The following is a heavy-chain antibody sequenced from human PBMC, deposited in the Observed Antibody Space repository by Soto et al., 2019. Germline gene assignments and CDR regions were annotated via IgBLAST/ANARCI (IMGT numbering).Heavy chain of an antibody. CDR3: ARVSVFGAGSPTHVYGLDG. D-gene: IGHD3-10*01. J-gene: IGHJ6*02. V-gene: IGHV1-69*04. CDR1: GGTFGTDA. CDR2: IITVLGTA. Sequence: QVQLVQSGAEVKKPGSSVKVSCKASGGTFGTDAITWVRQTPGQGLEWLGRIITVLGTAQSAQKFQDRVTISADKKTYIAYMEIRSLRSEDTAVYYCARVSVFGAGSPTHVYGLDGWGQGTTVTVSS.